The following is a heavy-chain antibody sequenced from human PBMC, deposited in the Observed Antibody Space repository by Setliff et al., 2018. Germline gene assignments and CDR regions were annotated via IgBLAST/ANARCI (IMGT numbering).Heavy chain of an antibody. CDR2: IDWDDDK. D-gene: IGHD6-6*01. CDR1: GFSLNTSGMR. Sequence: SGPTLVNPTQTLTLTCTFSGFSLNTSGMRVSWIRQPPGKALEWLARIDWDDDKFYSTSLKTRLTISKDTSKKQVVLTMTNMDPVDTATYYCALRRGNEWHLVRWFDPWGPGIQVTVSS. CDR3: ALRRGNEWHLVRWFDP. J-gene: IGHJ5*02. V-gene: IGHV2-70*04.